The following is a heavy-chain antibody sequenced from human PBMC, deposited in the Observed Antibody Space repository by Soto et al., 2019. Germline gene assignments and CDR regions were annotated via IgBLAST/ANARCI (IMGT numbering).Heavy chain of an antibody. V-gene: IGHV1-8*01. J-gene: IGHJ1*01. CDR3: ARGRAPGGDYRSYFHH. D-gene: IGHD4-4*01. Sequence: QVQLVQSGADVKKPGASVKVSCKASGYTFTTYDINWVRQAAGQGREWMGWMNPNSGNTGYAHKFQGRVIMTRNTSTSTGYMELSGLTSEDTAVYYCARGRAPGGDYRSYFHHWGQGTLVTVSS. CDR1: GYTFTTYD. CDR2: MNPNSGNT.